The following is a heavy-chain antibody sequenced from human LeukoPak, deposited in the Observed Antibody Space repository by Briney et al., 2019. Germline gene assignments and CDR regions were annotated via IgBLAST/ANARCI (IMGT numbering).Heavy chain of an antibody. J-gene: IGHJ4*02. Sequence: GGSLRLSCAASGFTVSSNLMTWVRQSPGRGLEWLSSSYSAGATYYADSVKGRFTISRDHSNNSVSLQMTNLRVEDTAIYYCARGASRISWPGIDYCGQGTLVTVSS. D-gene: IGHD3-3*02. V-gene: IGHV3-53*01. CDR3: ARGASRISWPGIDY. CDR1: GFTVSSNL. CDR2: SYSAGAT.